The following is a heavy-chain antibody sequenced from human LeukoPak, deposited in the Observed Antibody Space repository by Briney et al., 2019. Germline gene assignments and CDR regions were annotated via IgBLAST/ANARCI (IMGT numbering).Heavy chain of an antibody. J-gene: IGHJ3*02. CDR2: IYYSGST. V-gene: IGHV4-61*01. CDR3: ARHSGVTNWGRGTGFDI. Sequence: SETLSLTCTVSGGSVSSGSYYWSWIRQAPGKGLEWIGYIYYSGSTSYNASLKSRVTISVDTSKNQFSLKVNSVTAADTAVYYCARHSGVTNWGRGTGFDIWGQGTMVTVSS. D-gene: IGHD7-27*01. CDR1: GGSVSSGSYY.